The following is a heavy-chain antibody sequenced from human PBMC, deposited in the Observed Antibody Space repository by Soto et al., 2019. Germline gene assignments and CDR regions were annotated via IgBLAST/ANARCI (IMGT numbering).Heavy chain of an antibody. CDR3: ARDQL. D-gene: IGHD1-1*01. V-gene: IGHV3-11*01. CDR2: ISISGDTI. J-gene: IGHJ4*02. Sequence: QEQLVESGGGLAKPGGSLRLSCTASGFTFTEYYMSWIRQAPGKGLEWVSYISISGDTIDYADSVKGRFTISRDNAKNSVFLQMNSLRAEDTAVYYCARDQLWGQGTQVTVSS. CDR1: GFTFTEYY.